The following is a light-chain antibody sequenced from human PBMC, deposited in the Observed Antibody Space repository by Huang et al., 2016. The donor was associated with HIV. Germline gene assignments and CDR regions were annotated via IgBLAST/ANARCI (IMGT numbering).Light chain of an antibody. Sequence: ETILTQSPEFQSVAPKEKVTITCRASQSIDSGLHWYQQRPGQSPKLLIKDASQSISGVPSRFSGSGSGTDFTLTINSLEPEDAATYYCHQSTGLPHTFGQGTELEIK. J-gene: IGKJ2*01. CDR1: QSIDSG. V-gene: IGKV6-21*02. CDR2: DAS. CDR3: HQSTGLPHT.